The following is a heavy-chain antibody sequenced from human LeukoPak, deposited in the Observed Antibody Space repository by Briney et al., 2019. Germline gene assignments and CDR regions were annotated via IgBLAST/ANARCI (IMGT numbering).Heavy chain of an antibody. CDR3: VRVRTGTSSYDY. CDR2: ISYSGNT. CDR1: GGSISSSDSY. V-gene: IGHV4-30-4*08. Sequence: SQTLSLTCTVSGGSISSSDSYWSWIRQPPEKGLEWIGYISYSGNTYYNPSLKSRVTMSLVTSNNQVSLKLSSVTAADTAVYYCVRVRTGTSSYDYWGQGTLVTVSS. D-gene: IGHD2-2*01. J-gene: IGHJ4*02.